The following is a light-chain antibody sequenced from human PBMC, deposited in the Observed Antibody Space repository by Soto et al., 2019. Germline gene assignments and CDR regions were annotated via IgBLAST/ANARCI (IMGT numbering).Light chain of an antibody. Sequence: ILMTQSPATLSVSPGERATLSCRASQSVSNNLAWYQQKPGQAPRLLIYDASTRATGIPARFSGSGSGTESTLTISGLQSEDFAVYYCQQYNNCPPWTFGQGTKVEIK. CDR2: DAS. V-gene: IGKV3-15*01. CDR1: QSVSNN. J-gene: IGKJ1*01. CDR3: QQYNNCPPWT.